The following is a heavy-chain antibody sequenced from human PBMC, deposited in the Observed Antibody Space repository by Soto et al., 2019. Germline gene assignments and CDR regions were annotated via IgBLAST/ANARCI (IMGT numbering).Heavy chain of an antibody. V-gene: IGHV3-21*01. CDR1: GFTFSSYS. Sequence: GGSLRLSCAASGFTFSSYSMNWVRQAPGKGLEWVSSISSSSSYIHYADSVKGRFTISRDNAKNSLYLQMNSLRAEDTAVYYCARDTIGYDSSGYPIWGQGTMVTVSS. CDR3: ARDTIGYDSSGYPI. D-gene: IGHD3-22*01. J-gene: IGHJ3*02. CDR2: ISSSSSYI.